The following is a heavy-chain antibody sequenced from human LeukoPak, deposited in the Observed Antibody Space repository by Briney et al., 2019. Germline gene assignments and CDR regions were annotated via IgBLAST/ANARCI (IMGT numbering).Heavy chain of an antibody. CDR2: IYYSGST. CDR1: GGSISSYY. D-gene: IGHD2-15*01. J-gene: IGHJ4*02. V-gene: IGHV4-59*08. CDR3: ARHLGCSGASCSGTPFDY. Sequence: SETLSLTCNVSGGSISSYYWSWIRQPPGKGLEWIGCIYYSGSTNYNPSLESRVTISVDTSKNQFSLKLSSVTAADAAVYYCARHLGCSGASCSGTPFDYWGQGTLVTVSS.